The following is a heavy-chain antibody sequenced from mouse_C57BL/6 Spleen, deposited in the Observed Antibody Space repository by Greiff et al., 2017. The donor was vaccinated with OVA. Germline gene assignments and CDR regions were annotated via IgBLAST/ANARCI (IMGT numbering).Heavy chain of an antibody. Sequence: VQVVESGAELVKPGASVKMSCKASGYTFTTYPIEWMKQNHGKSLEWIGNFHPYNDDTKYNEKFKGKATLTVEKSSSTVYLELSRLTSDDSAVYYCARDGYYDGYYAMDYWGQGTSVTVSS. CDR3: ARDGYYDGYYAMDY. CDR1: GYTFTTYP. J-gene: IGHJ4*01. CDR2: FHPYNDDT. D-gene: IGHD2-3*01. V-gene: IGHV1-47*01.